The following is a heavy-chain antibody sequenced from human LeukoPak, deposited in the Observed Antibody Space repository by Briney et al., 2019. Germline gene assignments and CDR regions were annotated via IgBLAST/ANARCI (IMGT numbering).Heavy chain of an antibody. V-gene: IGHV3-23*01. J-gene: IGHJ5*01. CDR3: AKEPREYCSSTSCPNWFDS. CDR1: GFTFNNYA. CDR2: ISASGSTT. Sequence: GGSLRLSCAASGFTFNNYAMSWVRQAPGKGLEWVSAISASGSTTYYADSVKGRFTISRDNSENTLFLQMNSLRAEDTAVYYCAKEPREYCSSTSCPNWFDSWGQGTLVTVSS. D-gene: IGHD2-2*01.